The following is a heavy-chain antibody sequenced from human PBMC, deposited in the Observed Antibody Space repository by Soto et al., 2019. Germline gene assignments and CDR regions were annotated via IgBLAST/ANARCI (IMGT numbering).Heavy chain of an antibody. CDR1: GFAFNTFG. CDR2: ISYDGSDK. V-gene: IGHV3-30*18. J-gene: IGHJ4*02. CDR3: AKSPNFYCSSYHCYKYYFDY. Sequence: PGGSLILSCAASGFAFNTFGIHGVRHAPGKGLAWVAVISYDGSDKYYSDSVRGRFTISRDNSMNTLYLQMNSLRTEDTAVYYCAKSPNFYCSSYHCYKYYFDYWGQGTLVTVSS. D-gene: IGHD2-2*01.